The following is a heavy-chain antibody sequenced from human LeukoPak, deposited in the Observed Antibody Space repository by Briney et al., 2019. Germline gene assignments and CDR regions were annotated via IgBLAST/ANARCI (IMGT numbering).Heavy chain of an antibody. CDR3: ARRRATVTTRGYYFDY. D-gene: IGHD4-17*01. Sequence: SETLSLTCAVYGGSFSGYYWSWIRQPPGKGLEWIGEINHSGSTNYNPSLKSRVTISVDTSKNQFSLKLSSVTAADTAVYYCARRRATVTTRGYYFDYRGQGTLVTVSS. CDR2: INHSGST. CDR1: GGSFSGYY. V-gene: IGHV4-34*01. J-gene: IGHJ4*02.